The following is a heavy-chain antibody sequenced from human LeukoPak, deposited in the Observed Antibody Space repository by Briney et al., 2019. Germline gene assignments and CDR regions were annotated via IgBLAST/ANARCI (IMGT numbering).Heavy chain of an antibody. V-gene: IGHV3-33*06. J-gene: IGHJ4*02. Sequence: GRSLRLSCAASGFTFSSYGMHWVRQAPGKGLEWVAVIWYDGSKYYADSVKGRFTISRDNSENTLYPQMNSLRAEDTAVYYCAKDGSSSSTWMGYWGQGTLVTVSS. D-gene: IGHD6-6*01. CDR1: GFTFSSYG. CDR3: AKDGSSSSTWMGY. CDR2: IWYDGSK.